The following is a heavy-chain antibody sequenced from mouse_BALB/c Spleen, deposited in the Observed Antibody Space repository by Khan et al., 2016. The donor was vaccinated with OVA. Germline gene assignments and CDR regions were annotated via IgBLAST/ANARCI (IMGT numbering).Heavy chain of an antibody. V-gene: IGHV2-6-4*01. J-gene: IGHJ4*01. CDR1: GFSLSRYN. D-gene: IGHD2-14*01. CDR2: IWGGGGT. Sequence: QVQLKQSGPGLVAPSQSLSITCTVSGFSLSRYNIHWVRQPPGKVLEWLGMIWGGGGTDYNSTLKSRLSISKDNSKSQVFLKMNSLQTDDSAMYYCARAYYRYDCYYAMDYWGQGTSVTVSS. CDR3: ARAYYRYDCYYAMDY.